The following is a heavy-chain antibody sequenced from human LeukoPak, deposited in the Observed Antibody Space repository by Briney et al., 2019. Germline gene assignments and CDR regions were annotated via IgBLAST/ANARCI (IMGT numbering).Heavy chain of an antibody. D-gene: IGHD4-17*01. Sequence: SETLSLTCAVYGGSFSGYYWSWIRQPPGKGLEWIGEINHSGSTNYNPSLKSRVTISVDTSKNQFSLKLSSVTAADTAVYYCARDPYGDYFDYWGQGTLVTVSS. V-gene: IGHV4-34*01. J-gene: IGHJ4*02. CDR1: GGSFSGYY. CDR2: INHSGST. CDR3: ARDPYGDYFDY.